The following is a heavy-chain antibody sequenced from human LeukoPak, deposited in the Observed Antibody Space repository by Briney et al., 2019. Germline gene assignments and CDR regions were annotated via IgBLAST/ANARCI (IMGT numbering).Heavy chain of an antibody. J-gene: IGHJ4*02. CDR3: ARANVGAFDY. CDR1: GYTFTSYD. Sequence: ASVKVSCKASGYTFTSYDINWVRQAPGQGLEWMGWMNPNSGNTGYAQKFQGRVTMTRNTSISTAYMELSSLRSDDTAVYYCARANVGAFDYWGQGTLVTVSS. V-gene: IGHV1-8*01. CDR2: MNPNSGNT. D-gene: IGHD1-26*01.